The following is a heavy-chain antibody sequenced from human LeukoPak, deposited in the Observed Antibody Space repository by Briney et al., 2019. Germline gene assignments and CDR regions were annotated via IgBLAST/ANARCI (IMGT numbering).Heavy chain of an antibody. V-gene: IGHV4-59*01. J-gene: IGHJ4*02. Sequence: PSETLSLTCTVSGGSISSYYWSWIRQPPGKGLEWIGYIYYSGSTNYNPSLKSRVTISVDTSKNQFSLKLSSVTAADTAVYYCARSHCSGGSCYWGPFDYWGQGTLVTVSS. D-gene: IGHD2-15*01. CDR3: ARSHCSGGSCYWGPFDY. CDR2: IYYSGST. CDR1: GGSISSYY.